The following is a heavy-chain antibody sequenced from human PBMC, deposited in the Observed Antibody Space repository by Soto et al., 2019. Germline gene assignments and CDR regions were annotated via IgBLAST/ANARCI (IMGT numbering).Heavy chain of an antibody. CDR1: GFTFSSYA. CDR2: ISYDGSNK. CDR3: ARPLNVFRFLEWLPPPDY. J-gene: IGHJ4*02. V-gene: IGHV3-30-3*01. D-gene: IGHD3-3*01. Sequence: QVHLVESGRGVVQPGRSLRLSCAASGFTFSSYAMHWVRQAPGKGLEWVAVISYDGSNKYYADSVKGQFTISRDNSKNTLYLQMNNLRSEDTAVYYCARPLNVFRFLEWLPPPDYWGQGTLVTVSS.